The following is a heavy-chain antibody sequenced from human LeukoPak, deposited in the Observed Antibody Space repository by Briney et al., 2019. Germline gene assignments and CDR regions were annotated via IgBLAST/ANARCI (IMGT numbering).Heavy chain of an antibody. Sequence: GGSLRLSCAASGFTFSSYAMSWVRQAPGKGLEWVSAISGSGGSTYSADSVKGRFTISRDNSKNTLFLQMNNLRAEDTAVYYCARDWGGHYDILTGYYRAYDAFDIWGQGTMVTVSS. CDR2: ISGSGGST. V-gene: IGHV3-23*01. J-gene: IGHJ3*02. CDR1: GFTFSSYA. CDR3: ARDWGGHYDILTGYYRAYDAFDI. D-gene: IGHD3-9*01.